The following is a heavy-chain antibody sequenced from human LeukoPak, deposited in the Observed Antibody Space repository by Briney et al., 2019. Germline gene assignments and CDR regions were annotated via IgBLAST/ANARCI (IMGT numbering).Heavy chain of an antibody. Sequence: PSETLSLTCTVSGYSISSGYYWGWIRQPPGKGLEWIGSIYHSGSTYYNPSLKSRVTISVDTSKNQFSLKLSSVTAADTAVYYCARVAIMGGDYFDYWGQGTLVTVSS. CDR2: IYHSGST. CDR1: GYSISSGYY. CDR3: ARVAIMGGDYFDY. D-gene: IGHD3-3*01. J-gene: IGHJ4*02. V-gene: IGHV4-38-2*02.